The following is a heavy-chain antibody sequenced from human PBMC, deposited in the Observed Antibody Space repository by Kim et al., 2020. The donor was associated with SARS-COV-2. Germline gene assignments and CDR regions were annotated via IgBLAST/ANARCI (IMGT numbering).Heavy chain of an antibody. CDR2: GSAT. CDR3: YGSGTYIY. Sequence: GSATNYAYSVQGRFTISRDNSKDTLYLQMTSLSAEDTAVYYCYGSGTYIYWGQRTLVTVSS. D-gene: IGHD3-10*01. V-gene: IGHV3-23*01. J-gene: IGHJ4*02.